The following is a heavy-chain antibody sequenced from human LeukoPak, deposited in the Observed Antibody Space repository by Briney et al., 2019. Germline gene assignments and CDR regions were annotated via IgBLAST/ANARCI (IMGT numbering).Heavy chain of an antibody. CDR3: AKAMSRPRRDYFDY. CDR2: ISGSGAST. J-gene: IGHJ4*02. V-gene: IGHV3-23*01. Sequence: PGGSLKLSCAASGFTFSSYAMSWVRQAPGKGLEWFSAISGSGASTYYADSVKGRFTISRDNSKNTLYLQMNSLRAEDTAVYYCAKAMSRPRRDYFDYWGQGTLVTVSS. CDR1: GFTFSSYA.